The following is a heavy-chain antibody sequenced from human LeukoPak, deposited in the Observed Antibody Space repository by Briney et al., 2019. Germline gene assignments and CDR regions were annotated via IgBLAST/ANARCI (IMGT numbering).Heavy chain of an antibody. V-gene: IGHV3-7*03. J-gene: IGHJ5*02. D-gene: IGHD3-16*01. CDR1: GFIFKDYW. Sequence: GGSLRLSCAASGFIFKDYWMIWVRQAPGKGLEWVANIKQDGSEKYYVDSVKGRFTISRDNAKNSLNLQMNTLRAEDTAMYYCAKDAQPRSRWFDPWGQGTLVTVSS. CDR3: AKDAQPRSRWFDP. CDR2: IKQDGSEK.